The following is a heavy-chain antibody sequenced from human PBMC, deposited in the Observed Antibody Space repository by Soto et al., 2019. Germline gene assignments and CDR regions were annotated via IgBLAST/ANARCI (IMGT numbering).Heavy chain of an antibody. Sequence: SETLSLTCAVYGGSFSGYYWSWIRQPPGKGLEWIGEINHSGGTNYNPSLKSRVTIAVDTSKNQFSLKLSSVTAADTAVYYCARGYIVVVPAAERNYYYYYGMGVWGQGTTVTVSS. CDR2: INHSGGT. CDR3: ARGYIVVVPAAERNYYYYYGMGV. V-gene: IGHV4-34*01. J-gene: IGHJ6*02. D-gene: IGHD2-2*01. CDR1: GGSFSGYY.